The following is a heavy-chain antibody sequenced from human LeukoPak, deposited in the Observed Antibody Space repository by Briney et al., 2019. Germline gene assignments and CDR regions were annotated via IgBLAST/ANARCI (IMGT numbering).Heavy chain of an antibody. J-gene: IGHJ4*02. Sequence: ASVKVSCKASGYTFTGYYMHWVRQAPGQGLEWMGWINTNTGNPTYAQGFTGRFVFSLDTSVSTAYLQISSLKAEDTAVYYCARARTRGVTMIVSYWGQGTLVTVSS. V-gene: IGHV7-4-1*02. D-gene: IGHD3-22*01. CDR1: GYTFTGYY. CDR2: INTNTGNP. CDR3: ARARTRGVTMIVSY.